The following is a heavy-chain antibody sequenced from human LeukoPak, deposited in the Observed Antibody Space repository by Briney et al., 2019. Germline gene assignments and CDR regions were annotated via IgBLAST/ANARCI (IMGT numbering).Heavy chain of an antibody. V-gene: IGHV3-21*03. CDR2: IGSSSSYI. CDR3: ASQRGYSYGCDY. J-gene: IGHJ4*02. D-gene: IGHD5-18*01. CDR1: GFTFSSYS. Sequence: GGSLRLSCAASGFTFSSYSMNWVRQAPGKGLEWVSSIGSSSSYIYYADSVKGRFTISRDNAKNSLYLHMNSLRAEDTAVYYCASQRGYSYGCDYWGQGTLVTVSS.